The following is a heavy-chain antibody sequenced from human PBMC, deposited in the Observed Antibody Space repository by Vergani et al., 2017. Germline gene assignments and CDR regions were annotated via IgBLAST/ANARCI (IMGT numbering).Heavy chain of an antibody. CDR2: ISWNSGAV. Sequence: EVDLVESGGGLAQPGGSLRLSCEASGITFWKFGMHWVRQGPGKGLEWVSGISWNSGAVDYADSVRGRFTISRDNAKNSLFLEMNSLRFEDTAVYFCTKGSVYYRDSAGHCYDPYTGFDLWGQGTLVTVSS. CDR3: TKGSVYYRDSAGHCYDPYTGFDL. V-gene: IGHV3-9*01. CDR1: GITFWKFG. D-gene: IGHD2-21*01. J-gene: IGHJ3*01.